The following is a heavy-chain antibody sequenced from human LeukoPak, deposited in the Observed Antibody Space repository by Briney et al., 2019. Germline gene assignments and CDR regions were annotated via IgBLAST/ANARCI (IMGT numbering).Heavy chain of an antibody. J-gene: IGHJ5*02. D-gene: IGHD1-1*01. CDR2: INPSGGST. CDR3: AHEDGDWNEYTWFDP. V-gene: IGHV1-46*01. CDR1: GYTFTGYY. Sequence: ASVKVSCKASGYTFTGYYMHWVRQAPGQGLECMGIINPSGGSTSYAQKFQGRVTMARDMSTSTVYMELSSLRSEDTAVYYCAHEDGDWNEYTWFDPWGQGTLVTVSS.